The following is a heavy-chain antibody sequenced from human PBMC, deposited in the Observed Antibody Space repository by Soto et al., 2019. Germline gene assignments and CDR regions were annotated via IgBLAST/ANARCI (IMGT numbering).Heavy chain of an antibody. Sequence: QVQLVQSGAEMKKPGASVKVPCKASGYTFTSYYMHWVRQAPGQGLEWMGIINPSGGSTSYAQKLQGRVTMTSDTSTRTVYMELGSLRSDDTAVYYCARDQLPSAPAPTDYYFGMGVWGQGTTVTISS. D-gene: IGHD2-2*01. CDR2: INPSGGST. CDR3: ARDQLPSAPAPTDYYFGMGV. V-gene: IGHV1-46*01. J-gene: IGHJ6*02. CDR1: GYTFTSYY.